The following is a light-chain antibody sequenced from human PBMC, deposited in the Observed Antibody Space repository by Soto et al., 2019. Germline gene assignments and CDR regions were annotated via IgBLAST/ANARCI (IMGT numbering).Light chain of an antibody. CDR2: DAS. J-gene: IGKJ4*01. V-gene: IGKV1-5*01. CDR1: QSISGW. Sequence: VHMTHSPSTLSASIGDIVTITCRASQSISGWLAWYQQKPGKAPKLLMYDASSLQSGVPSRFSGSGSGTEFTLTISSLQPDDFATYYCEQYNSYLVTFGGGAKVDIK. CDR3: EQYNSYLVT.